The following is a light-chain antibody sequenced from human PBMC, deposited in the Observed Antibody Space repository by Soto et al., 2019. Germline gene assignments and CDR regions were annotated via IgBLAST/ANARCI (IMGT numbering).Light chain of an antibody. CDR3: NSYAGFNTYV. Sequence: QSVLTQPPSASGSPGQSVTISCTATSSDVGGYNYVSWYQQHPGKAPKLMIYEVSKRPSGVPDRFSGSKSGNTASLTVSGLQAEDEADYYCNSYAGFNTYVFGTGTKVTVL. CDR2: EVS. CDR1: SSDVGGYNY. J-gene: IGLJ1*01. V-gene: IGLV2-8*01.